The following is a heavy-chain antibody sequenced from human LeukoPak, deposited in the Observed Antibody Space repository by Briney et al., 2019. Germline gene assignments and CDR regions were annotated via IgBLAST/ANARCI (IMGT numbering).Heavy chain of an antibody. J-gene: IGHJ4*02. CDR1: GGSISSGGYY. Sequence: SQTLSLTCTVSGGSISSGGYYWSWIRQHPGKGLEWIGYIYYSGSTYYNPSLKSRVTISVDTSKNQFSLKLSSVTAADTAVYYCARQSPYYYDSSGFFDYWGQGTLVTDSS. CDR2: IYYSGST. V-gene: IGHV4-31*03. CDR3: ARQSPYYYDSSGFFDY. D-gene: IGHD3-22*01.